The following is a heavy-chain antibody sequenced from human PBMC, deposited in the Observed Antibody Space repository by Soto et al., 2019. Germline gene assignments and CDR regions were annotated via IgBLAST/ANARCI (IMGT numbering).Heavy chain of an antibody. CDR2: ISGSGGST. J-gene: IGHJ4*02. V-gene: IGHV3-23*01. CDR3: AKGRVSGTYYGDY. CDR1: GFTFSSYA. D-gene: IGHD1-26*01. Sequence: EVQVLESGGGLVQPGGSLRLSCAASGFTFSSYAMSWVRQAPGKGLEWVSGISGSGGSTYYADSVKGRFTISRDNSKNTLYLQMDSLRAEDTAVYYCAKGRVSGTYYGDYWGQGTLVTVSS.